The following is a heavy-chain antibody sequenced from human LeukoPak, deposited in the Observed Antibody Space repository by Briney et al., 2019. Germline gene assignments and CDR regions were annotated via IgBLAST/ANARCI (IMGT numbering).Heavy chain of an antibody. CDR3: AKDFRIGYSAHFDY. CDR1: GFTFRSHA. V-gene: IGHV3-23*01. D-gene: IGHD2-21*01. CDR2: IYENGGTT. Sequence: GGSLRLSCVGSGFTFRSHAMSWVRQAPEKGLEFVSGIYENGGTTYYTDSVKGRFSISRDNSKNTLYLQMDSLRGEDTAVYYCAKDFRIGYSAHFDYWGQGALVTVSS. J-gene: IGHJ4*02.